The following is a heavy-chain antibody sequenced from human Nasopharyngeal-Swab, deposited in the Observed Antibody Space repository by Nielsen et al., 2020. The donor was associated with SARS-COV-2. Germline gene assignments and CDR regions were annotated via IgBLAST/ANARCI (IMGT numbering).Heavy chain of an antibody. D-gene: IGHD1-26*01. Sequence: LSLTCAASGFTFSSYAMHWVRQAPGKGLEWVAVISYDGSNKYYADSVKGRFTISRDNSKNTLYLQMNSLRAEDTAVYYCARDLGGPFDPWGQGTLVTVSS. V-gene: IGHV3-30-3*01. CDR1: GFTFSSYA. CDR3: ARDLGGPFDP. CDR2: ISYDGSNK. J-gene: IGHJ5*02.